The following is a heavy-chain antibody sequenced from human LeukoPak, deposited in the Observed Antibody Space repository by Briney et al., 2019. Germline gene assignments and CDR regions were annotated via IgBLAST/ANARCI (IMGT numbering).Heavy chain of an antibody. D-gene: IGHD4-17*01. Sequence: GASVKVSCKASGYTFTGYCMQWVRQAPGQGLEWMGWINPNSGGTNYAQKFQGRVTMTRDTSIRTAYMELSRLRSDDTAVYYCATYYGDYAAGFYYYYYMDVWGKGTTVTVSS. J-gene: IGHJ6*03. CDR2: INPNSGGT. V-gene: IGHV1-2*02. CDR3: ATYYGDYAAGFYYYYYMDV. CDR1: GYTFTGYC.